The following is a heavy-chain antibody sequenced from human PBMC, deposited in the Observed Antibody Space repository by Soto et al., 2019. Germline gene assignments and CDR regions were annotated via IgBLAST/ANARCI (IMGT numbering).Heavy chain of an antibody. CDR2: ISGSGSTT. Sequence: EVQLLESGGGLVQPGESLRLSCAASGFTFRSYAMRWVRQAPGKGLEWISTISGSGSTTHYADSVKGRFTISRDNSXNXLXXQKNSLRAEDTAVYYCANDSRGTNYYDSSPYYFDFWGQGTLVTV. CDR3: ANDSRGTNYYDSSPYYFDF. J-gene: IGHJ4*02. V-gene: IGHV3-23*01. CDR1: GFTFRSYA. D-gene: IGHD3-22*01.